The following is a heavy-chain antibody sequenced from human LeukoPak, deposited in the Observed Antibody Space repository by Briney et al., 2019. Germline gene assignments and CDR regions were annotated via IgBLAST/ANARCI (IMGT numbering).Heavy chain of an antibody. V-gene: IGHV1-69*05. J-gene: IGHJ6*03. Sequence: ASVKLSCKSSGGTFTSYAISWVRQAPRQGQERKGGIVPIFGTANYSQQFQGRGTIITDESSSTAFMERSRLGTDDTAVEYCGRDQGARPHYYYYYYHMDVWGNGTTVTVSS. CDR2: IVPIFGTA. D-gene: IGHD1-26*01. CDR3: GRDQGARPHYYYYYYHMDV. CDR1: GGTFTSYA.